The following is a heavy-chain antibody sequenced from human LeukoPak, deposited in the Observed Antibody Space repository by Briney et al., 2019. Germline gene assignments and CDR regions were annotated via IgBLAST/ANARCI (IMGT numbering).Heavy chain of an antibody. D-gene: IGHD5-24*01. CDR3: ARIRDGYNDAYDI. CDR1: GYTFTNYY. J-gene: IGHJ3*02. Sequence: ASVKVSCKASGYTFTNYYMHWVRQAPGQGLGWVGLINPGGGNTNYAQNFQGRVTMTRDMSTSTVYMELSSLSSEDTAIYYCARIRDGYNDAYDIWGQGTVATVPS. V-gene: IGHV1-46*01. CDR2: INPGGGNT.